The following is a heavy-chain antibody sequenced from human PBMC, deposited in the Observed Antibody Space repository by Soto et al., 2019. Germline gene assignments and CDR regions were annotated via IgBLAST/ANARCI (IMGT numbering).Heavy chain of an antibody. CDR3: ARWSYPDY. V-gene: IGHV3-23*01. CDR1: VFSFGSYA. CDR2: ISGSDGKT. J-gene: IGHJ4*02. D-gene: IGHD3-10*01. Sequence: VGSLRLSCASSVFSFGSYALSCVRQAPGKGLEWVSTISGSDGKTFYADSVKGRFSISRDTSQGTLYLQMNSLRADDTAMYYCARWSYPDYWGQATLVSVSS.